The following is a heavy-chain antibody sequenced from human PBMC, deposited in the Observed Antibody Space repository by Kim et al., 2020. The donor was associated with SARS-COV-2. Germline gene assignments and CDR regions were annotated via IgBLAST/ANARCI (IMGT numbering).Heavy chain of an antibody. V-gene: IGHV3-48*01. J-gene: IGHJ4*02. Sequence: VKGRFTSSRDNGKNSLYLQVNSLRAEDTAVYYCAGENGDYVWGSYRYFDFWGQGTLVTVSS. D-gene: IGHD3-16*02. CDR3: AGENGDYVWGSYRYFDF.